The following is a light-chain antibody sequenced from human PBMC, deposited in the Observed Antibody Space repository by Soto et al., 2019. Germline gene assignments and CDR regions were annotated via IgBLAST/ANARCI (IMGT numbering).Light chain of an antibody. Sequence: DIQMTQSPSSLSASVGDRVTITCRASRGISNYLAWHQQKPGEVPKLLIYAASTLRSGVPSRFSGSGSGTDFTLTISSLQPEDVATYYCQRYNSAPDTFGPGTKVEIK. J-gene: IGKJ3*01. V-gene: IGKV1-27*01. CDR3: QRYNSAPDT. CDR2: AAS. CDR1: RGISNY.